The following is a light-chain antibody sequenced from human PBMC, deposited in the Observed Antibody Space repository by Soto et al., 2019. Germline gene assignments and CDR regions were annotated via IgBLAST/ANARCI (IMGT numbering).Light chain of an antibody. Sequence: EIVLTQSPGTLSLSPGERATLSCRTSQSVNSNYLAWHQQKPGQAPRLLIYGASSRATGIPDRFSGSGSGTDFTLTISRLEPDDFALYYCQQCGTSTWTFGLRTRVEIK. J-gene: IGKJ1*01. CDR2: GAS. V-gene: IGKV3-20*01. CDR3: QQCGTSTWT. CDR1: QSVNSNY.